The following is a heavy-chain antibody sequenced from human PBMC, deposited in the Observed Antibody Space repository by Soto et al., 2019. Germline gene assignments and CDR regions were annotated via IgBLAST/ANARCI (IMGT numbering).Heavy chain of an antibody. J-gene: IGHJ4*02. Sequence: QVQLVESGGGVVQPGRSLRLSCAASGFTFSSYAMHWVRQAPGKGLEWVAVISYDGSNKYYADSVKGRFTISRDNSKNTRYLQMNSLRAEDTAVYYCARDVQSSPIVATRFDYWGQGTLVTVSS. CDR3: ARDVQSSPIVATRFDY. V-gene: IGHV3-30-3*01. D-gene: IGHD5-12*01. CDR2: ISYDGSNK. CDR1: GFTFSSYA.